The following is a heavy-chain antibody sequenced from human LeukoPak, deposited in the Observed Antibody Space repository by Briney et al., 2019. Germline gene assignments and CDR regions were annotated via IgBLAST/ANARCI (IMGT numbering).Heavy chain of an antibody. J-gene: IGHJ4*02. Sequence: GGSLRLSCAASGFTFRDYYMSWIRQAPGKGLEWVSYISSSGSTIYYADSVKGRFTISRDNAKNSLYLQMNSLRAEDTAVYYCARKIVVVSPFDYWGQGTLVTVSS. CDR1: GFTFRDYY. V-gene: IGHV3-11*04. CDR3: ARKIVVVSPFDY. D-gene: IGHD3-22*01. CDR2: ISSSGSTI.